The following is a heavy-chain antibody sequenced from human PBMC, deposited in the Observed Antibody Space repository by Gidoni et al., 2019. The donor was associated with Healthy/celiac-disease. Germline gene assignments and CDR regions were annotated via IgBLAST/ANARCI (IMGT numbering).Heavy chain of an antibody. J-gene: IGHJ6*02. Sequence: QVQLQESGPGLVKPSETLSLTCTVSGGSISSYYWSWIRQPPGKGLEWIGYIYYSGSTNYNPSLKSRVTISVDTSKNQFSLKLSSVTAADTAVYYCAGLFMVRGVRQYYYYYGMDVWGQGTTVTVSS. CDR3: AGLFMVRGVRQYYYYYGMDV. CDR1: GGSISSYY. D-gene: IGHD3-10*01. V-gene: IGHV4-59*01. CDR2: IYYSGST.